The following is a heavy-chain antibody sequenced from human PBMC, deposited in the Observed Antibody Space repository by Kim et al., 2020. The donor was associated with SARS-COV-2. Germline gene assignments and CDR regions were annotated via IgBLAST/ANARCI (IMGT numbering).Heavy chain of an antibody. CDR2: IYYSGST. CDR3: ARLERYYYDSSGYRTVDI. J-gene: IGHJ3*02. D-gene: IGHD3-22*01. Sequence: SETLSLTCTVSGGSISSSSYYWGWIRQPPGKGLEWIGSIYYSGSTYYNPSLKSRVTISVDTSKNQFSLKLSSVTAADTAVYYCARLERYYYDSSGYRTVDIWGQGTMVTVSS. V-gene: IGHV4-39*01. CDR1: GGSISSSSYY.